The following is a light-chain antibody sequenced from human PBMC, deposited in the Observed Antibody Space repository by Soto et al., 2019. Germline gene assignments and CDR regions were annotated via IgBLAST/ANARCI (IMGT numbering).Light chain of an antibody. Sequence: EIVMTQSPATLSVYPGERATLSCRASQTISSDLAWYQHKPGQTPKLVIFGASNRAAGIPARFSGSGSGTEFTLTISRLQSEDFAVYYCHHYNNFPPYTFGQGNKLEIK. CDR1: QTISSD. V-gene: IGKV3D-15*01. CDR2: GAS. J-gene: IGKJ2*01. CDR3: HHYNNFPPYT.